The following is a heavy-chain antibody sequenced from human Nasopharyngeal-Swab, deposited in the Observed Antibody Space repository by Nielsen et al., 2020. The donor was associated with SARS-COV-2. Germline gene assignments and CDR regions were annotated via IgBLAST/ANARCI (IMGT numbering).Heavy chain of an antibody. J-gene: IGHJ3*02. Sequence: GESLKISCAASGFTFSSYAMSWVRQAPGKGLEWVSAISGSGGSTYYADSVKGRFTISRDNPKNTLYLQMNSLRAEDTAVYYCAKDSVVVVAASDAFDIWGQGTMVTVSS. CDR2: ISGSGGST. CDR3: AKDSVVVVAASDAFDI. CDR1: GFTFSSYA. V-gene: IGHV3-23*01. D-gene: IGHD2-15*01.